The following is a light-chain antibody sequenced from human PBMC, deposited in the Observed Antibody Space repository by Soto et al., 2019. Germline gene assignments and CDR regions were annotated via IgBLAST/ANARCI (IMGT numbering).Light chain of an antibody. Sequence: QSALTQPPSPSGSPGQSVAISCTGTASDIGGYTFVSWYQQHPGKATKLLIYDVNKRPSGVPDRFSGSKSGNTASLTVSGLQAEDEADYYCSAHGGTNPYVFGTGTKLTVL. CDR1: ASDIGGYTF. J-gene: IGLJ1*01. CDR3: SAHGGTNPYV. CDR2: DVN. V-gene: IGLV2-8*01.